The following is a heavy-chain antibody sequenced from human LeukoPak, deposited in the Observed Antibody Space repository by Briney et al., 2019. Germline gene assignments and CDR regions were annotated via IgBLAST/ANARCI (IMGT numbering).Heavy chain of an antibody. V-gene: IGHV1-69*13. CDR1: GGTFSSYA. J-gene: IGHJ6*03. CDR3: ARDLGGYDSLYYYYYMDV. CDR2: IIPIFGTA. D-gene: IGHD5-12*01. Sequence: ASVKVSCKASGGTFSSYAISWVRQAPGQGLEWMGGIIPIFGTANYAQKFQGRVTITADESTSTAYMELSSLRSEDTAVYYCARDLGGYDSLYYYYYMDVWGKGTTVTISS.